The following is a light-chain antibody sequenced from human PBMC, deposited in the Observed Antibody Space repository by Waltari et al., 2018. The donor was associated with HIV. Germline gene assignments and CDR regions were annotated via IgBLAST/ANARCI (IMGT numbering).Light chain of an antibody. J-gene: IGLJ2*01. CDR3: AAWDESLNGLFGGL. CDR1: GFNIGSNS. V-gene: IGLV1-44*01. Sequence: VLTQPPSASGTPGQRVTISCSGGGFNIGSNSVTCYQTLPGTAPRLLIFNNNQRPSGVPDRFSGSKSVTSASLAISGLQSEDEADYYCAAWDESLNGLFGGLFGGGTKLTVL. CDR2: NNN.